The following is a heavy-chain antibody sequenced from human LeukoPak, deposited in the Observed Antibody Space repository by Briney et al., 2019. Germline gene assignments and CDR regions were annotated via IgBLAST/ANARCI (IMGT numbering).Heavy chain of an antibody. CDR1: GFTFIKGW. D-gene: IGHD6-19*01. CDR3: TTDRGIAVRPLFDY. J-gene: IGHJ4*02. V-gene: IGHV3-15*01. CDR2: VKSKSDGGTI. Sequence: PGGSLRLSCTASGFTFIKGWMSWVRQAPGKGLEWVGRVKSKSDGGTIDYGAPVKGRFTISRDDSKNMLYLQMNSLQTEDTAVYYCTTDRGIAVRPLFDYWGQGTPVTVSS.